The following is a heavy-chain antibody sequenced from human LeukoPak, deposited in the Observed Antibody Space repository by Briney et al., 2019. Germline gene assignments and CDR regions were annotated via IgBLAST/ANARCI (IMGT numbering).Heavy chain of an antibody. V-gene: IGHV4-38-2*02. CDR1: GGSIRNYY. CDR2: IYHSGST. CDR3: ASTYYYDKSDY. Sequence: SETLSLTCTVSGGSIRNYYWSWIRQPPGKGLEWIGSIYHSGSTYYNPSLKSRVTISVDTSKNQFSLKLSSVTAADTAVYYCASTYYYDKSDYWGQGTLVTVSS. D-gene: IGHD3-22*01. J-gene: IGHJ4*02.